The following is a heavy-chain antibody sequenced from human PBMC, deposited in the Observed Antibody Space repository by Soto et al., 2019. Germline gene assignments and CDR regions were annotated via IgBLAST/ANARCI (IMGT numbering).Heavy chain of an antibody. CDR3: GRSVGLSYGMDV. V-gene: IGHV1-18*01. J-gene: IGHJ6*02. CDR1: GYIFASYG. D-gene: IGHD1-26*01. CDR2: ISAYNGNT. Sequence: QVQLVQSGAEVKKPGASVKVSCKASGYIFASYGISWVRQAPGQGLEWMGWISAYNGNTNYAQKLQGRVTMSTDTSTSTAYMELRSLRSEDTAVYYCGRSVGLSYGMDVWGQGTTVTVSS.